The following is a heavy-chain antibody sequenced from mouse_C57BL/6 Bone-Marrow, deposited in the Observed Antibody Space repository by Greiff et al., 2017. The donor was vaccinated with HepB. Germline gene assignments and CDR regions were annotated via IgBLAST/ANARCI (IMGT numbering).Heavy chain of an antibody. J-gene: IGHJ3*01. CDR2: IEPETGGT. CDR3: TRESYYPWFAY. D-gene: IGHD1-1*01. Sequence: QVQLQQSGAELVRPGASVTLSCKASGYTFTDYEMHWVKQTPVHGLEWIGAIEPETGGTAYNQKFKGKAILTADKSSSTAYMELRSLTSEDSAVYYCTRESYYPWFAYWGQGTLVTVSA. CDR1: GYTFTDYE. V-gene: IGHV1-15*01.